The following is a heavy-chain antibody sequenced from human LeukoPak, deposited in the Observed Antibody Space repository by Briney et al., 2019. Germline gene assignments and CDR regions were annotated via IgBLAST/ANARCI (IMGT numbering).Heavy chain of an antibody. D-gene: IGHD3-10*01. CDR2: VSYDGSIK. V-gene: IGHV3-30-3*01. CDR3: ARGGSRYFHN. CDR1: GFTFSSYA. Sequence: GGSLRLSCAASGFTFSSYALHWVRQAPNKGLEWVAIVSYDGSIKYYADSVKGRFTISRDNSKNTLYLQMNSLRAEDTAVYYCARGGSRYFHNWGQGTLVTVST. J-gene: IGHJ4*02.